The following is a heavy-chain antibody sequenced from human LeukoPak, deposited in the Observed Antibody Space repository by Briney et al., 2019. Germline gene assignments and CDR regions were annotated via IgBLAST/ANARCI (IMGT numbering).Heavy chain of an antibody. J-gene: IGHJ4*02. D-gene: IGHD3-3*01. Sequence: GGSLRLSCAASGFTFSSYSMNWVRQAPGKGLDGVSYISSSSSTIYYADSVKGRFTISRDNAKNSLYLQMNSLRAEDTAVYYCAKRAPNYDFWSGYYPFDYWGQGTLVTVSS. CDR1: GFTFSSYS. CDR3: AKRAPNYDFWSGYYPFDY. V-gene: IGHV3-48*04. CDR2: ISSSSSTI.